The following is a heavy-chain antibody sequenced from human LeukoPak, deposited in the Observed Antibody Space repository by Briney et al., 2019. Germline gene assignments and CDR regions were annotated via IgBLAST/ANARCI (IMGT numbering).Heavy chain of an antibody. CDR3: IVLAVAGTFGFDY. Sequence: GGSLRLSCAASGFTFNSYGMNWVRQAPGKGLEWVSAISGSGGNTYYADSVKGRFTISRDNSKNTLYLQMNSLRAEDTAVYYCIVLAVAGTFGFDYWGQGTLVTVSS. CDR2: ISGSGGNT. J-gene: IGHJ4*02. D-gene: IGHD6-19*01. CDR1: GFTFNSYG. V-gene: IGHV3-23*01.